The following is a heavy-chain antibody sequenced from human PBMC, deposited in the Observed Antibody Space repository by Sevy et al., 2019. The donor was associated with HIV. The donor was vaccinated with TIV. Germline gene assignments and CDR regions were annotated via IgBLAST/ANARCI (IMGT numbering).Heavy chain of an antibody. J-gene: IGHJ4*02. CDR2: INNDGSTT. V-gene: IGHV3-74*03. CDR3: ARGGITSFDY. Sequence: GESLKISCAASGFTLSCCWMHWVRQAPGKGLVWVSRINNDGSTTTYADSVRGRFTISRDNAKNTLYLEMNSLRAEDTAVYYCARGGITSFDYWGQGTLVTVSS. D-gene: IGHD1-20*01. CDR1: GFTLSCCW.